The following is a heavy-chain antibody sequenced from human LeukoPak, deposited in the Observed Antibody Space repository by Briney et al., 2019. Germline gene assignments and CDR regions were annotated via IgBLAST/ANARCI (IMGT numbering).Heavy chain of an antibody. Sequence: GESLKISCKGSGYSFTNFWIGWVRQMAGKGLEWMGIIYPDDSSIVYSPSFQGQVTISADKSTSTAYLQWSSLRASDTAMYYCARASRDGYNQNFDHWGQGTLVTVSS. J-gene: IGHJ4*02. CDR2: IYPDDSSI. V-gene: IGHV5-51*01. CDR3: ARASRDGYNQNFDH. CDR1: GYSFTNFW. D-gene: IGHD5-24*01.